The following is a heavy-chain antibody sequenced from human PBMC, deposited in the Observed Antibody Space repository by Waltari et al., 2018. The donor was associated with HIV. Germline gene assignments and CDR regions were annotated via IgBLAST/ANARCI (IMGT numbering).Heavy chain of an antibody. V-gene: IGHV3-7*01. CDR3: ARGAGSV. Sequence: LEESGGGAVQPGESLRLSCEASGFSFGSFWMSWVRQVSGKGLGWVADIKEDGGERNVVDSVKCRFTVSRDNAKNLLILKMDNLKMEDSGIYYCARGAGSVWGQGTLVTVSS. CDR2: IKEDGGER. J-gene: IGHJ4*02. CDR1: GFSFGSFW.